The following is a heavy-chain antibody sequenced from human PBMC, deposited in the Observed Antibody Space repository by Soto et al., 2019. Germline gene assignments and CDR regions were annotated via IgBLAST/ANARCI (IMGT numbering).Heavy chain of an antibody. V-gene: IGHV4-59*01. D-gene: IGHD1-26*01. J-gene: IGHJ5*02. CDR2: IYYSGRT. CDR3: ARDLRKWEPEGWFDP. Sequence: QVQLQESGPGLVKPSETLSLTCTVSGGSISSYYWSWIRQPPGKGLEWIGYIYYSGRTNYNPSLKSQVTISVDTSKTQFSLKLSSVTAADTAVYYCARDLRKWEPEGWFDPWGQGTLVTVSS. CDR1: GGSISSYY.